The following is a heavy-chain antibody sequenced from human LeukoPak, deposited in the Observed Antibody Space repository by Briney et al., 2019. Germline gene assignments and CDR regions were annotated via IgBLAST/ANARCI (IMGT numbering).Heavy chain of an antibody. CDR3: ARAAFQEMDTIRLDY. J-gene: IGHJ4*02. D-gene: IGHD5-18*01. CDR1: GGSFSGYY. V-gene: IGHV4-34*01. CDR2: INHSGST. Sequence: SETLSLTCAVYGGSFSGYYWSWIRQPPGKGLGWIGEINHSGSTNYNPSLKSRVTISVDTSKNQFSLKLSSVTAADTAVYYCARAAFQEMDTIRLDYWGQGTLVTVSS.